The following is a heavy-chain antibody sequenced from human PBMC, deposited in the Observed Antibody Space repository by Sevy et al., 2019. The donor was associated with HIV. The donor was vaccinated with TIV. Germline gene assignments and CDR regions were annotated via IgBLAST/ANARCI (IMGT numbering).Heavy chain of an antibody. D-gene: IGHD3-9*01. V-gene: IGHV1-2*02. J-gene: IGHJ4*02. CDR3: ARHTGFMIDS. Sequence: ASVKVSCKTSGYTFTGHHMHWVRQAPGHGLEWMGGINPKSGGTNYAQKFQGRVIMNRDASINTADMEMTSLRLDETAIYYCARHTGFMIDSWGQGTQVTVSS. CDR1: GYTFTGHH. CDR2: INPKSGGT.